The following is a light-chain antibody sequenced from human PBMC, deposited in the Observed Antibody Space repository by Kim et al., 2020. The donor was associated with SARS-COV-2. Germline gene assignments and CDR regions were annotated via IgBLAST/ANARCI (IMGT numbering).Light chain of an antibody. CDR3: QQHNNWPLT. CDR2: SAS. CDR1: ESVRTF. V-gene: IGKV3-15*01. J-gene: IGKJ4*01. Sequence: EIVMTQSPATLSVSLGERVTLSCRASESVRTFLAWYQQKPDQAPRLLIYSASTRATGIPARFSGSGSGTDFTVTISSLQAEDAAVYYCQQHNNWPLTFGGGTKVEIK.